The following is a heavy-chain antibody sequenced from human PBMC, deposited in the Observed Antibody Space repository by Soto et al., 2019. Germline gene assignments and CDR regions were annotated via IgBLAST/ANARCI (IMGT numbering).Heavy chain of an antibody. CDR2: IKEDGSEK. V-gene: IGHV3-7*01. CDR1: GFTFSRYW. J-gene: IGHJ4*02. D-gene: IGHD3-9*01. Sequence: EVQVVESGGGLVQPGGSLRLSCAASGFTFSRYWMSWVRQAPGKGLEWVANIKEDGSEKYYVDSVKGRLTISRDNAKNSLYLQMNSLRAEDTAVYYCARAPGSYDILTGYIYFDYWGQGTLVTVSS. CDR3: ARAPGSYDILTGYIYFDY.